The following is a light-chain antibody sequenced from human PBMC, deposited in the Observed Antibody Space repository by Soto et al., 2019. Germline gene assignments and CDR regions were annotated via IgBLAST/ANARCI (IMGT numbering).Light chain of an antibody. CDR2: GNS. Sequence: QSVLTQPPSVSGAPGQRVTISCTGSSSNIGAGYHVHWYQQLPGTAPKLLIYGNSNRPSGVPDRFSGSKSGTSASLAITGLHAEDEAYYYCQSYDSTLSVLFGGGTKVTVL. J-gene: IGLJ2*01. CDR3: QSYDSTLSVL. CDR1: SSNIGAGYH. V-gene: IGLV1-40*01.